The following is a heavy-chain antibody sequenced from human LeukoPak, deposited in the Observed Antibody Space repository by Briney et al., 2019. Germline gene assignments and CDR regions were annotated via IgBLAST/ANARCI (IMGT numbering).Heavy chain of an antibody. CDR1: GYTFTSYY. Sequence: ASVKVSCTASGYTFTSYYMHWVRQAPGQGLEWMGIINPSGGSTSYAQKFQGRVTMTGDTSTSTVYMELSSLRSEDTAVYYCARDYGSYYNYYYGMDVWGQGTTVTVSS. D-gene: IGHD1-26*01. J-gene: IGHJ6*02. V-gene: IGHV1-46*01. CDR3: ARDYGSYYNYYYGMDV. CDR2: INPSGGST.